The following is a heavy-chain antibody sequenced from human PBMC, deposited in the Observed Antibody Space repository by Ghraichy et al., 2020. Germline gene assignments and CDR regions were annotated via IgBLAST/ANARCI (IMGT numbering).Heavy chain of an antibody. CDR1: GFTFSSYG. D-gene: IGHD6-19*01. Sequence: GGSLRLSCAASGFTFSSYGMHWVRQAPGKGLEWVAVIWYDGSNKYYADSVKGRFTISRDNSKNTLYLQMNSLRAEDTAVYYCARDGYSSGWPVLLDYWGQGTLVTVSS. CDR2: IWYDGSNK. J-gene: IGHJ4*02. CDR3: ARDGYSSGWPVLLDY. V-gene: IGHV3-33*01.